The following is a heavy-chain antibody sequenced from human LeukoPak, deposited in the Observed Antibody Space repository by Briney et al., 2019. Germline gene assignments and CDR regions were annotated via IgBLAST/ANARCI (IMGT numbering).Heavy chain of an antibody. CDR3: ARLGGLPLEIADY. CDR1: GVSISSSGYY. D-gene: IGHD1-1*01. J-gene: IGHJ4*02. Sequence: SETLSLTCTVSGVSISSSGYYWGWIRQPPGKGLEWIGSIYYSGRTYYNPSLKSRVTISVDTSKNQFSLKLSSVTAADTAVYYCARLGGLPLEIADYWGQGTLVTVSS. V-gene: IGHV4-39*01. CDR2: IYYSGRT.